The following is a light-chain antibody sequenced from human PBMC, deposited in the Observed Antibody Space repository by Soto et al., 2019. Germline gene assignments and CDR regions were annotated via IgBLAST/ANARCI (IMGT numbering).Light chain of an antibody. J-gene: IGKJ1*01. Sequence: IVLTQSQSTLSLSPWARATLSCSASQSVSSSYLAWYQQKPGQAPRLLIYGASSRATGIPDRFSGSGSGTDFTLTISSLQPEDFATYYCQQSYSTPPTFGQGTKVDI. V-gene: IGKV3-20*01. CDR3: QQSYSTPPT. CDR1: QSVSSSY. CDR2: GAS.